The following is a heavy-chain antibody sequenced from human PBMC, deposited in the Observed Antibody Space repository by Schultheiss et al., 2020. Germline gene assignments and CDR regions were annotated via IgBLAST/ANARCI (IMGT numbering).Heavy chain of an antibody. CDR2: IYYSGST. D-gene: IGHD2-2*02. CDR3: AKYCSSASCYSEGNYYYAMEV. CDR1: GGSINNYY. Sequence: SQTLSLTCTVSGGSINNYYWSWIRQPPGKGLEWIGYIYYSGSTKYNPALKSRVNISIDMSKKQLSLKLSSVTAADTAVYYCAKYCSSASCYSEGNYYYAMEVWGQGTTVTVS. J-gene: IGHJ6*02. V-gene: IGHV4-59*01.